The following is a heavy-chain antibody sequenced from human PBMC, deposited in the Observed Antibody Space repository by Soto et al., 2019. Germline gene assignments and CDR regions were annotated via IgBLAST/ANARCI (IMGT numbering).Heavy chain of an antibody. CDR2: IGRTGGTT. CDR1: GFTFSSYA. V-gene: IGHV3-23*01. J-gene: IGHJ4*02. Sequence: LGGSLRLSCAASGFTFSSYAMTWVRQAPGKGLEWVSSIGRTGGTTYYADSVMGRFTISRDNSKNTLYLQMNSLRAEDTAIYYCAMHNTLLVQYFTGLDYWGQGTLVTVSS. D-gene: IGHD6-13*01. CDR3: AMHNTLLVQYFTGLDY.